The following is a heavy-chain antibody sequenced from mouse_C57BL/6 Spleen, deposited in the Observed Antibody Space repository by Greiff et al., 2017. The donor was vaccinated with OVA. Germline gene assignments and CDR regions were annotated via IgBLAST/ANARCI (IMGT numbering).Heavy chain of an antibody. D-gene: IGHD2-1*01. CDR2: INPNNGGT. Sequence: VQLKQSGPELVKPGASVKISCKASGYTFTDYYMNWVKQSHGKSLEWIGDINPNNGGTSYNQKFKGKATLTVDKSSSTAYMELRSLTSEDSAVYYCAVYGNLEAWFAYWGQGTLVTVSA. CDR3: AVYGNLEAWFAY. J-gene: IGHJ3*01. CDR1: GYTFTDYY. V-gene: IGHV1-26*01.